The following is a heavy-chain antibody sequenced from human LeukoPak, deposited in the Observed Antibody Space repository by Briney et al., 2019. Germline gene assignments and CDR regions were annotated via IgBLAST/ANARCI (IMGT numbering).Heavy chain of an antibody. CDR3: ARHTTYDDYVWGSYRYNFAFDI. Sequence: SETLSLTCTVSGGSISSSSYYWGWIRQPPGKGLEWIGSIYYSGSTYYNPSLKSRVTISVDTSKNQFSLKLSSVTAADTAVYYCARHTTYDDYVWGSYRYNFAFDIWGQGTMVTVSS. CDR2: IYYSGST. V-gene: IGHV4-39*01. D-gene: IGHD3-16*02. CDR1: GGSISSSSYY. J-gene: IGHJ3*02.